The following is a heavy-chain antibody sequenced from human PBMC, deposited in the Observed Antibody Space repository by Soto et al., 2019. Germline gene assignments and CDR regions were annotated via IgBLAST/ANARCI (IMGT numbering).Heavy chain of an antibody. V-gene: IGHV3-48*01. CDR2: IGLGSSTK. D-gene: IGHD2-15*01. J-gene: IGHJ6*02. CDR1: GFTFRNYG. Sequence: GGSLRLSCAASGFTFRNYGMNWVRQAPGKGLEWVSYIGLGSSTKYYADSVEGRFTISRDNAKNSLYLQMNSLRAEDTAVYYCAKDLVYCSGGSCYYNSGMDVWGQGTTVTVSS. CDR3: AKDLVYCSGGSCYYNSGMDV.